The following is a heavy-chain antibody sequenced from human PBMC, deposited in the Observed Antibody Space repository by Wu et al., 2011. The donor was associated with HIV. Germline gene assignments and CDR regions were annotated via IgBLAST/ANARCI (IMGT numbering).Heavy chain of an antibody. J-gene: IGHJ6*03. D-gene: IGHD2-21*01. CDR1: GDILTNYG. CDR3: ARGDPREAYFHFYMDV. Sequence: QVQLVQSGAEVKKPGSSVKVSCKTSGDILTNYGLNWVRQAPGQGLEWMGRIIPLFDTSDYAQMFQDRVTFTADKSTNTAYMELRGLRSEDTGVYYCARGDPREAYFHFYMDVWGKGTTVTVSS. V-gene: IGHV1-69*14. CDR2: IIPLFDTS.